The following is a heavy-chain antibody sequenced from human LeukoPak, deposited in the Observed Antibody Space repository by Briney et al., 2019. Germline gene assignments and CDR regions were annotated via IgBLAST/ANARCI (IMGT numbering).Heavy chain of an antibody. V-gene: IGHV1-18*01. CDR1: GYTFTTYG. J-gene: IGHJ4*02. Sequence: ASVTVSCKTSGYTFTTYGISLVRQPPAQGLEWVGWFGGHKGNTNYAQKFRGRVTMTTDTSKNTAYMDLRSLRPDDTAVYYCARDQVPRGDGYNYYEYWGQGTLVTVSS. D-gene: IGHD5-24*01. CDR2: FGGHKGNT. CDR3: ARDQVPRGDGYNYYEY.